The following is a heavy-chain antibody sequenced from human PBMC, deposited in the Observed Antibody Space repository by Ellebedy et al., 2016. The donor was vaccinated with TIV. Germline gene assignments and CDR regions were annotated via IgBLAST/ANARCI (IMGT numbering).Heavy chain of an antibody. CDR1: GFTFSSYG. CDR3: AKVLAPPGG. D-gene: IGHD2-8*02. CDR2: ISYDGSNK. J-gene: IGHJ4*02. Sequence: GGSLRLXCAASGFTFSSYGMHWVRQAPGKGLEWVAVISYDGSNKYYADSVKGRFTISRDNSKNTLYLQMNSLRAEDTAVYYCAKVLAPPGGWGQGTLVTVSS. V-gene: IGHV3-30*18.